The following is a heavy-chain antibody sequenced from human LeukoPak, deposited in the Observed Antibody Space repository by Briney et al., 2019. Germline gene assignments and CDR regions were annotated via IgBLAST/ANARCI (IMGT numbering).Heavy chain of an antibody. D-gene: IGHD1-26*01. CDR2: LNGDNT. CDR1: GFTFSSYS. J-gene: IGHJ4*02. CDR3: VREATGYSFADY. Sequence: PGGSLRLSCAASGFTFSSYSMNWVRQAPGKGLEWDSALNGDNTYYADSVKGRFTVSRDNSKNTLYLQMNSLTAEDTAVYYCVREATGYSFADYWGQGTLVSVSS. V-gene: IGHV3-23*01.